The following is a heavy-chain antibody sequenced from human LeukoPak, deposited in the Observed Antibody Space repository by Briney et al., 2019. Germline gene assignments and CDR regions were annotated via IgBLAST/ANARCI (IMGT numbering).Heavy chain of an antibody. CDR1: GGSISSYY. J-gene: IGHJ4*01. CDR3: ARGVNYYDSSGYYAYYFDY. CDR2: IYYSGST. V-gene: IGHV4-59*01. D-gene: IGHD3-22*01. Sequence: SETLSLTCTVSGGSISSYYWSWIRQPPGKGLEWIGYIYYSGSTNYNPSLKSRVTISVGTSKNQFSLTLSSVTAADTAVYYCARGVNYYDSSGYYAYYFDYWGQARPATVSS.